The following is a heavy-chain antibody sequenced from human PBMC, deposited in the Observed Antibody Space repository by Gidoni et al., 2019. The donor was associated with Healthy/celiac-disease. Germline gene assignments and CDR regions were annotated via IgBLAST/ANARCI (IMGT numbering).Heavy chain of an antibody. CDR3: AKTNDFWGGMDV. CDR2: ISWNSGSI. CDR1: GFTFDDYA. D-gene: IGHD3-3*01. V-gene: IGHV3-9*01. J-gene: IGHJ6*02. Sequence: EVQLVESGGGLVQPGSSLRLSCAASGFTFDDYAMHWVRQAPGKGLEWVSGISWNSGSIGYADSVKGRFTISRDNAKNSLYLQMNSLRAEDTALYYCAKTNDFWGGMDVWGQGTTVTVSS.